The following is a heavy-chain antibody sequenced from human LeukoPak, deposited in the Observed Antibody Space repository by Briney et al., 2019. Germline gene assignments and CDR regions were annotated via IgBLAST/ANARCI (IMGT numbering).Heavy chain of an antibody. J-gene: IGHJ4*02. CDR2: IDYSGTT. V-gene: IGHV4-39*07. Sequence: SETLSLTCTVSDGSISSSSDSWGWIRQPPGKGVEWIGSIDYSGTTYYNPSLKSRVTISVDASKNQFSLRLSSVTAADTALYYCARDSPEGTYAFDNWGQGTLVTVSS. D-gene: IGHD3-16*01. CDR3: ARDSPEGTYAFDN. CDR1: DGSISSSSDS.